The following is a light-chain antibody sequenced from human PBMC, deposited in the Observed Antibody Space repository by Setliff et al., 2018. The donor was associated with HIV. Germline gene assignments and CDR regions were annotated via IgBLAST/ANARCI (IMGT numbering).Light chain of an antibody. CDR3: ATWDDSLNGLV. V-gene: IGLV1-44*01. CDR1: SPNIGSNP. CDR2: TNN. J-gene: IGLJ3*02. Sequence: QSVLTQPPSGSGTPGQRVTISCSGSSPNIGSNPVNWYQQLPGTAPKLLIYTNNQRPSGAPDRFSGSKSGTSASLAISRVQSEDEADYYCATWDDSLNGLVFGGGTK.